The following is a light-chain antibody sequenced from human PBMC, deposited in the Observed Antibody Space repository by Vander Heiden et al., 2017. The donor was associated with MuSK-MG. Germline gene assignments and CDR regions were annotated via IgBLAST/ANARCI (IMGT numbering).Light chain of an antibody. CDR2: EVS. J-gene: IGLJ3*02. Sequence: QSALTQPASVSGSPGQSITISCTGTRSDVGGYNYVSWYQHHPGKAPKLIIYEVSHRPSGVSNRFSGSKSGNTASLTISGLQAEDEADYYCISYTSGSTWVFGGGTKLTVL. V-gene: IGLV2-14*01. CDR3: ISYTSGSTWV. CDR1: RSDVGGYNY.